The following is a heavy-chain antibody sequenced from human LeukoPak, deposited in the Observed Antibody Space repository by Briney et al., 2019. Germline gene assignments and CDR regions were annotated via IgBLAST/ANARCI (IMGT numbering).Heavy chain of an antibody. J-gene: IGHJ4*02. V-gene: IGHV4-61*02. CDR1: GGSISSGSYY. CDR3: ASHDFWSGNNDY. Sequence: PSQTLSLTCTVSGGSISSGSYYWRWIRQPAGKGLEWIGRIYTSRSTNYNPSLKSRVTISVDTSKNQVSLKLSSVTAADTAVYYCASHDFWSGNNDYWGQGTLVTVSS. D-gene: IGHD3-3*01. CDR2: IYTSRST.